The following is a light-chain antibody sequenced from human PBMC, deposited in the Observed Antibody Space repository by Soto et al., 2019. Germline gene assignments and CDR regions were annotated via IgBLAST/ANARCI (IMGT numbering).Light chain of an antibody. V-gene: IGLV2-23*02. CDR2: EVS. Sequence: QSVLTQPASVSGSPGQSITISCTGTSSDVGSYNHVSWYQQHPGKAPKLMIYEVSKRPSGVSNRSSGSKSGNTASLTISGLQAEDEADYYCCSYAGSSTPYVFGTGTKVTVL. CDR3: CSYAGSSTPYV. CDR1: SSDVGSYNH. J-gene: IGLJ1*01.